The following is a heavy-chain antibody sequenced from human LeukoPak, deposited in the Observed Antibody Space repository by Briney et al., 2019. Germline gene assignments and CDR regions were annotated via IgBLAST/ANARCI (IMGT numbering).Heavy chain of an antibody. CDR1: GFTFSSYG. CDR2: ISYDGSNK. Sequence: PGGSLRLSCAASGFTFSSYGMHWVRQAPGKGLEWVAVISYDGSNKYYADSVKGRFTISRDNSKNTLYLQMNSQRAEDTAVYYCALIAVAATPYGMDVWGQGTTVTVSS. D-gene: IGHD6-19*01. J-gene: IGHJ6*02. CDR3: ALIAVAATPYGMDV. V-gene: IGHV3-30*03.